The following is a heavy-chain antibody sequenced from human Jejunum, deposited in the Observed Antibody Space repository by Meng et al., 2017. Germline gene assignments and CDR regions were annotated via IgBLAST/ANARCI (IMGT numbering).Heavy chain of an antibody. J-gene: IGHJ4*02. V-gene: IGHV4-30-4*01. CDR1: GASISGADYY. D-gene: IGHD3-10*01. Sequence: QVQLQESGPGLVKPSQTLSLTCTVSGASISGADYYWSWIRQPPGKGLEWIGYIYYSGATYSNPSLKSRATISIDTSKNQFSLKLSSVTAADTAVYYCARHDLFTIWGQGTLVTVSS. CDR3: ARHDLFTI. CDR2: IYYSGAT.